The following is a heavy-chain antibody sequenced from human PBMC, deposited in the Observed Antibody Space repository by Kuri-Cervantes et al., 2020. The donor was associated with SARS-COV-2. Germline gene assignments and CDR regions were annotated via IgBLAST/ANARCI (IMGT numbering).Heavy chain of an antibody. CDR1: GYTFTGYY. D-gene: IGHD4-11*01. CDR3: ATDYHSNYLNPDSFDI. Sequence: SVKVSCKASGYTFTGYYIHWVRQAPGQGLEWMGWINPDRGNTNYAQKFQGRVTLARDTSIRTAYMELSSLRSEDTAVYYCATDYHSNYLNPDSFDIWGQGTMVTVSS. J-gene: IGHJ3*02. CDR2: INPDRGNT. V-gene: IGHV1-2*02.